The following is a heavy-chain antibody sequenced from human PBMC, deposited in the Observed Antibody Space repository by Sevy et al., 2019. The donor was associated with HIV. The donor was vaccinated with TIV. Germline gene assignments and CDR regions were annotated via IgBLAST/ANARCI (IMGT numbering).Heavy chain of an antibody. CDR3: AKDREIAVPGREDLFLGYFDP. CDR2: INPNSDDT. D-gene: IGHD6-19*01. CDR1: GYTFTAYY. V-gene: IGHV1-2*02. J-gene: IGHJ5*02. Sequence: ASVKVSCQASGYTFTAYYIHWVRQAPGQGLEWLGWINPNSDDTNYLQKFQGRVTMTTDTSINTAYMELSGLRSDDTAVYYCAKDREIAVPGREDLFLGYFDPWGQGTLVTVSS.